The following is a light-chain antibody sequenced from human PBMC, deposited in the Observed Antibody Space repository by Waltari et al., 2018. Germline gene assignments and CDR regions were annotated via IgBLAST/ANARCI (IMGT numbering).Light chain of an antibody. CDR2: LAS. V-gene: IGKV1-39*01. Sequence: DIQMTRSPSSLSVSVGDRVTTTCRASQTISNYLNWYQHKPGIAPRLLIYLASNLQIGVPPRFSGSGSGPDFTLTISSLQPEDFATYFCQQSYSTPITFGQGTRLEIK. CDR1: QTISNY. CDR3: QQSYSTPIT. J-gene: IGKJ5*01.